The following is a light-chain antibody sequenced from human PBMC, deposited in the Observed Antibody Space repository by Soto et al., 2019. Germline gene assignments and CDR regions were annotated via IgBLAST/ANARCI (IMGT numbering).Light chain of an antibody. CDR2: GDN. CDR3: QSYDISLHNYV. CDR1: TSNIGAPYD. J-gene: IGLJ1*01. V-gene: IGLV1-40*01. Sequence: QCLLRHPPSVSWAPGHRVSISCTGSTSNIGAPYDVHWYQHLPGTAPKLLIYGDNNRPSGVPDRFSGSKSGTSASLAITRLQAEDEADYYCQSYDISLHNYVFGTGTKVTVL.